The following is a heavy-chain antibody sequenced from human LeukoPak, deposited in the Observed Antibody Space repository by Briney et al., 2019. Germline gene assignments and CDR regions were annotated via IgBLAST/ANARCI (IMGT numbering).Heavy chain of an antibody. J-gene: IGHJ4*02. V-gene: IGHV3-30*02. CDR3: AKGPPGGCVDF. D-gene: IGHD6-19*01. Sequence: GGSLRLSCAASGFTFSSYWMSWVRQAPGKGLEWVAFIRYDGSNSYYTDSARGRFTISRDNSKNTLYLQMNSLRAEDTAVYYCAKGPPGGCVDFWGQGTLVTVSS. CDR2: IRYDGSNS. CDR1: GFTFSSYW.